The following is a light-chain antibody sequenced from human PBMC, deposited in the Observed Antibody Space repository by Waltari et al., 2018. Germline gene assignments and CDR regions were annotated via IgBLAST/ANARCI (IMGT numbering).Light chain of an antibody. CDR3: QQYYSTPIT. CDR1: QSVLYSSNNKNH. J-gene: IGKJ5*01. CDR2: WAS. Sequence: DIVMTQSPDSLTVSLGERATINCKSSQSVLYSSNNKNHLAWYQQKPGQPPKLLIYWASIRESGVPERFSGSGSGTEFTLTISSLQAEDVAVYYCQQYYSTPITFGQGTRLEIK. V-gene: IGKV4-1*01.